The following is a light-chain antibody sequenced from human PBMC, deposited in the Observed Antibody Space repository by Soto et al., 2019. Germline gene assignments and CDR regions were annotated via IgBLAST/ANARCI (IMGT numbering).Light chain of an antibody. CDR3: LQGTRWPWT. Sequence: DVVMTQSPLFLPVTLGQPASISCRSSQSLIHSDGNTYLSWFQQRPGQSPRRLIYEVSDRDSGVPDRFTGRGSGTDFTLKISRVEAEDVGVYYCLQGTRWPWTFGQGTEVEIK. J-gene: IGKJ1*01. V-gene: IGKV2-30*02. CDR2: EVS. CDR1: QSLIHSDGNTY.